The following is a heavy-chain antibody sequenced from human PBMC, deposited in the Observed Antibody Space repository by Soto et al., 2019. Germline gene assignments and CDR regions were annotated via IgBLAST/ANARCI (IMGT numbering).Heavy chain of an antibody. J-gene: IGHJ4*02. CDR2: ISSNGGST. CDR3: ARSPIFYGDSPNYFDY. D-gene: IGHD4-17*01. V-gene: IGHV3-64*01. CDR1: GFTFSSYA. Sequence: EVQLVESGGGLVQPGGSPRLSCAASGFTFSSYAMHWVRQAPGKGLEYVSAISSNGGSTYYANSVKGRFTISRDNSKNTLYLQMGSLRAEDMAVYYCARSPIFYGDSPNYFDYWGQGTLVTVSS.